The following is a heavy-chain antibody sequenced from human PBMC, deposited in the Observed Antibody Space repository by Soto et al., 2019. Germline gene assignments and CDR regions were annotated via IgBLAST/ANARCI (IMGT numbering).Heavy chain of an antibody. Sequence: EVQLVESGGGLVQPGGSLRLSCAASGFTFSSYSMNWVRQAPGKGLEWVSYISSSSSTIYYADSVKGQFTISRDNAKNSLYLQMNSLRAEDTAVYYCARDTGYFDSPRFDPWGQGTLVTVSS. D-gene: IGHD3-9*01. CDR3: ARDTGYFDSPRFDP. V-gene: IGHV3-48*01. CDR1: GFTFSSYS. CDR2: ISSSSSTI. J-gene: IGHJ5*02.